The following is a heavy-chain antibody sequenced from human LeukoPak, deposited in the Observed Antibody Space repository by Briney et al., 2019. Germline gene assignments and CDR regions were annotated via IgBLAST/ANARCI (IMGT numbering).Heavy chain of an antibody. Sequence: GGSLRLSCAASGFTFSSYWMHWVRQAPGKGLVWVSRINSDGSSTSYADSVKGRFTISRDNAKNTLYLQMNSLRAEDTAVYYCAKAMLLWFGESLYYYYGMDVWGQGTTVTVSS. V-gene: IGHV3-74*01. CDR1: GFTFSSYW. D-gene: IGHD3-10*01. CDR2: INSDGSST. CDR3: AKAMLLWFGESLYYYYGMDV. J-gene: IGHJ6*02.